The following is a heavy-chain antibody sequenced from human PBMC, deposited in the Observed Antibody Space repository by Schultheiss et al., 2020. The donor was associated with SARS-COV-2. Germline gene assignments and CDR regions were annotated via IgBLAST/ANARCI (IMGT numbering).Heavy chain of an antibody. V-gene: IGHV3-30*05. J-gene: IGHJ4*02. CDR2: ISYDGSNK. Sequence: GESLKISCAASGFTFSSYSMNWVRQAPGKGLEWVAVISYDGSNKYYADSVKGRFTISRDNSKNTLYLQMNSLRAEDTAVYYCARGGYSSPWWGQGTLVTVSS. CDR1: GFTFSSYS. D-gene: IGHD6-19*01. CDR3: ARGGYSSPW.